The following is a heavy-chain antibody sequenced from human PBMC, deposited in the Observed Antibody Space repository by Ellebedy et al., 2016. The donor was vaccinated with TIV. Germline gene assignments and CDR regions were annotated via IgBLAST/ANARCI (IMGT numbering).Heavy chain of an antibody. CDR3: AKDDLDYHYGKDV. J-gene: IGHJ6*02. CDR2: ISDDGSNK. V-gene: IGHV3-30*18. CDR1: GFPFSGYG. Sequence: PGGSLRLSCAASGFPFSGYGMHWVRQAPGKGLEWVAVISDDGSNKYHAASVKGGITISRDNSKNTLYLQMNSLRAEDTAVYYCAKDDLDYHYGKDVWGQGTTVTVSS.